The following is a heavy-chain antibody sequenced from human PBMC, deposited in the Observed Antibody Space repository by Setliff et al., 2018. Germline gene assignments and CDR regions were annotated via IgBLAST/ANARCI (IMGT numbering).Heavy chain of an antibody. J-gene: IGHJ4*02. Sequence: SETLSLTCAVYGGSLSGYYWSWIRQPPGKGLEWIGEINHSGSTNYNPSLKSRVTISVDTSKNQFSLKLSSVTAADTAVYYCAGSLGGFDYWGQGTLVTVSS. CDR1: GGSLSGYY. D-gene: IGHD3-16*01. CDR2: INHSGST. CDR3: AGSLGGFDY. V-gene: IGHV4-34*01.